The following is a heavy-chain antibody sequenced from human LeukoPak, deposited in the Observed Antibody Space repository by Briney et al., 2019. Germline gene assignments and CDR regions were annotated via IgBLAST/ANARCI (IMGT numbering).Heavy chain of an antibody. D-gene: IGHD4/OR15-4a*01. CDR2: ISGSGGST. J-gene: IGHJ6*02. V-gene: IGHV3-23*01. CDR1: GFTFSSYA. CDR3: AREVNADYNYGMDV. Sequence: GGSLRLSCAASGFTFSSYAMSWVRQAPGKGLEWVSAISGSGGSTYYADSVKGRFTISRGNSKNTLYLQMNSLRAEDTAVYYCAREVNADYNYGMDVWGQGTTVTVSS.